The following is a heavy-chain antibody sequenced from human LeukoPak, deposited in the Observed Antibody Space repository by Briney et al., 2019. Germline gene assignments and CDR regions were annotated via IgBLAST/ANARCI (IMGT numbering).Heavy chain of an antibody. CDR1: GFTVSSNY. Sequence: GGSLSLSCAASGFTVSSNYMSWVRQAPGKGLEWVSVIYSGGSTYYADSVKGRFTISRDNSKNTLYLQMNSLRAEDTAVYYCARGDYYDSSGYYPPAFFDYWGQGTLVTVSS. D-gene: IGHD3-22*01. J-gene: IGHJ4*02. CDR3: ARGDYYDSSGYYPPAFFDY. V-gene: IGHV3-53*01. CDR2: IYSGGST.